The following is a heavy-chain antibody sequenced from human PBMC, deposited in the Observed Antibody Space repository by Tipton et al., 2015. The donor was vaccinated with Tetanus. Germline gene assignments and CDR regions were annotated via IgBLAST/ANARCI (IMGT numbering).Heavy chain of an antibody. J-gene: IGHJ4*02. CDR3: AKGAGRFEN. Sequence: GSLRLSCAASGFTLSRYTLNWARQAPGKGLEWVSSISSSSRYIYYADSVKGRFTISRDNSNNTLYLQMDSLRAEDTAVYFCAKGAGRFENWGQGTLVTVSS. CDR2: ISSSSRYI. V-gene: IGHV3-21*04. CDR1: GFTLSRYT.